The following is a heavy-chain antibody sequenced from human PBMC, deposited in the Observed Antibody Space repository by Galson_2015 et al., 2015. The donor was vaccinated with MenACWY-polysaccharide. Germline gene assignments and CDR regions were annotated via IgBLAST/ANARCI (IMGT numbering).Heavy chain of an antibody. V-gene: IGHV5-51*01. J-gene: IGHJ4*02. CDR2: INPGDSDT. D-gene: IGHD5-24*01. CDR1: GYSFSYW. Sequence: QSGAEVKKPGESLKISCKGSGYSFSYWIAWVRQMPGKGLEWMGVINPGDSDTRYSPSFQGQVTISADKSISTVYLQWSSLKASDTAMYYCARQDGYALFFFDSWGQGTLVTVSS. CDR3: ARQDGYALFFFDS.